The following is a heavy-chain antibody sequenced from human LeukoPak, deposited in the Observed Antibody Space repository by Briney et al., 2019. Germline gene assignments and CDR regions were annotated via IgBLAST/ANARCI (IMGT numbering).Heavy chain of an antibody. D-gene: IGHD3-3*01. Sequence: PGGSLRLSCAASRFTFSGFEMNWVRQAPGKGLEWISYISSSGTTIYYADSVKGRFTMSRGNAKKSLYLQMNSLRAEDTAVYYCASITIFGVVTPPGYYYGMDVWGQGTTVTVSS. CDR3: ASITIFGVVTPPGYYYGMDV. V-gene: IGHV3-48*03. J-gene: IGHJ6*02. CDR2: ISSSGTTI. CDR1: RFTFSGFE.